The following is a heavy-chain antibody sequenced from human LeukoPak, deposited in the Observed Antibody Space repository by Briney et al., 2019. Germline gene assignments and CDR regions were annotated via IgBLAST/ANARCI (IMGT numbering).Heavy chain of an antibody. CDR1: GGSISTGSDY. CDR2: IYASGRT. Sequence: PSQTLSLTCTVSGGSISTGSDYWTWIRQPAGKGLEWIGHIYASGRTNYNPSLMSRVTISMDTSKKQFSLRLTSMTAADTAVYYCARDHYLSGPVGYFDSWGQGTLVTVSS. J-gene: IGHJ4*02. CDR3: ARDHYLSGPVGYFDS. D-gene: IGHD2/OR15-2a*01. V-gene: IGHV4-61*09.